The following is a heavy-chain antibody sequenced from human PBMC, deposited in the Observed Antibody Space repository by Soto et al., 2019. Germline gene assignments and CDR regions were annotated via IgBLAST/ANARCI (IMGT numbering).Heavy chain of an antibody. CDR3: ARDGGIAARPLDY. D-gene: IGHD6-6*01. J-gene: IGHJ4*02. CDR2: ISSSGSTI. CDR1: GFTFSSYE. Sequence: GGSLRLSCAASGFTFSSYEMNWVRQAPGKGLEWVSYISSSGSTIYYADSVKGRFTIYRDNAKNSLYLQMNSLSAEDTAVYYCARDGGIAARPLDYWGQGTLVTVSS. V-gene: IGHV3-48*03.